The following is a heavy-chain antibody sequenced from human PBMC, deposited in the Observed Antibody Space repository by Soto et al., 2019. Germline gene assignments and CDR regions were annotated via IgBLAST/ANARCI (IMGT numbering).Heavy chain of an antibody. Sequence: QVQLQESGPGLVKPSETLSLTCAVSGSYISSGGYYWTWIRQSGKGLEWIGYISYTATTYYSPSLQDRVTISLDTSKNQFSLRLISVTAADTAVYFCARSPPRGSDYWGQGILVTVAS. CDR1: GSYISSGGYY. D-gene: IGHD3-10*01. CDR2: ISYTATT. CDR3: ARSPPRGSDY. J-gene: IGHJ4*02. V-gene: IGHV4-31*11.